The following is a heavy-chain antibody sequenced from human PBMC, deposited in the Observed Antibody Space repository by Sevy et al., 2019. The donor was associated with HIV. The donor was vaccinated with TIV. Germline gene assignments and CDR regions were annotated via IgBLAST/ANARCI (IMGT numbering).Heavy chain of an antibody. V-gene: IGHV1-69*13. D-gene: IGHD3-3*01. J-gene: IGHJ6*02. CDR2: IIPIFGTA. CDR1: GGTFSSYA. CDR3: ASAGDFWGGYYADYYYYDGMDV. Sequence: ASVKVSCKASGGTFSSYAISWVRQAPGQGLEWMGGIIPIFGTANYAQKFQGRVTITADESTGTAYMELSSLRSEDTAVYYCASAGDFWGGYYADYYYYDGMDVWGQGTTVTVSS.